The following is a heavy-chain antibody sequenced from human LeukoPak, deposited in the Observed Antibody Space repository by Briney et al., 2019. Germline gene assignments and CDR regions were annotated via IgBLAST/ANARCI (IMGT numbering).Heavy chain of an antibody. J-gene: IGHJ4*02. V-gene: IGHV3-23*01. CDR2: ISSNGGYT. Sequence: PGGSLRLSCAASGFTFSSSAMSWVRQAPGKGLEWVSAISSNGGYTYYADSVQGRFTISRDNSKSTLCLQMNSPRAEDTAVYYCARAMNYWGQGTLVTVSS. CDR1: GFTFSSSA. CDR3: ARAMNY.